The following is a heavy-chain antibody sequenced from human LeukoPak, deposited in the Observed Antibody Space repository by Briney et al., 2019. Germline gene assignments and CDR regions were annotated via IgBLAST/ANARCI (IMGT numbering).Heavy chain of an antibody. J-gene: IGHJ4*02. CDR1: GFNFRSSG. Sequence: GGSLRLSCAASGFNFRSSGMHWVRQAPGKGLGGVAIISYDGSNEYYADSVKGRFTISRDNSKNTLYLQMNSLRAADTAVYYCARGRYYYGSGSRSDIDYWGQGTLVTVSS. V-gene: IGHV3-30*19. D-gene: IGHD3-10*01. CDR2: ISYDGSNE. CDR3: ARGRYYYGSGSRSDIDY.